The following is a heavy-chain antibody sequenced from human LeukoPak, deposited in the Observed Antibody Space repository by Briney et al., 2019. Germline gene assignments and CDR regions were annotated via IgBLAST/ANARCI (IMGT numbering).Heavy chain of an antibody. CDR2: INPNSGGT. CDR1: GYTFTGYY. V-gene: IGHV1-2*02. CDR3: ASVYCGGDRYPLYYYYGMDV. J-gene: IGHJ6*02. D-gene: IGHD2-21*02. Sequence: ASVKVSCKASGYTFTGYYMHWVRQAPGQGLEWMGWINPNSGGTNYAQKFQGRVTMTRDTSISTAYMELSRLRSDDTAVYYCASVYCGGDRYPLYYYYGMDVWGQGTTVTVSS.